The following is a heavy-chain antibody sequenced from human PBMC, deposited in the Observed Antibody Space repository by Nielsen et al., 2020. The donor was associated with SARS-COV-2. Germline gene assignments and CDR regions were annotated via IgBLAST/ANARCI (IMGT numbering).Heavy chain of an antibody. CDR1: GDSVSNSDR. V-gene: IGHV4-4*02. D-gene: IGHD2-2*02. CDR3: ARGDLVVVPSPLLGLGPIFYYFCLDV. J-gene: IGHJ6*03. Sequence: SETLSLTCAVSGDSVSNSDRWTWVRQSPGKGLEWIGEVSHSGGTNYNPSLKSRVTLSMDKSKNQFSLRLTSVSAADTAVYFCARGDLVVVPSPLLGLGPIFYYFCLDVWGKGTTVTVSS. CDR2: VSHSGGT.